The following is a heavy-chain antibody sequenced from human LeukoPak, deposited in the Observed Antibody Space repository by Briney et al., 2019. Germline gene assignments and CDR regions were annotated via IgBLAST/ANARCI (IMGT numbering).Heavy chain of an antibody. V-gene: IGHV1-8*01. D-gene: IGHD3-22*01. Sequence: ASVKVSCKASGYTFTSYDINWVRQATGQGLEWMGWMNPNSGNTGYAQKFQGRVTMTRNTSIGTAYMELSSLRSEDTAVYYCASSASGQNSSGYYFQHWGQGTLVTVSS. J-gene: IGHJ1*01. CDR1: GYTFTSYD. CDR3: ASSASGQNSSGYYFQH. CDR2: MNPNSGNT.